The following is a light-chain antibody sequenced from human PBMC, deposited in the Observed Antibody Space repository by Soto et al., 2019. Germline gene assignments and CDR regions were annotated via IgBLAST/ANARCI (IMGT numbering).Light chain of an antibody. Sequence: QSALTQPASVSGSPGQSITISCTGTSSDVGGYDYVSWYQQHPGKAPKLMIYGVSNRPSGVANRFSGSKSGNTASLTISGLQAEDEADYYCSSYTNSITHVFGGGTKVTVL. CDR2: GVS. CDR1: SSDVGGYDY. J-gene: IGLJ3*02. V-gene: IGLV2-14*03. CDR3: SSYTNSITHV.